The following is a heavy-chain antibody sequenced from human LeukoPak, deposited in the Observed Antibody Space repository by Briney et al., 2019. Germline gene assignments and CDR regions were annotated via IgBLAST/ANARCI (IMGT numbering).Heavy chain of an antibody. D-gene: IGHD3-10*01. J-gene: IGHJ4*02. Sequence: GGSLRLSCAPSGFTFSSHGMSWARQAPGKGLEWVSTISGSGANTFYADSVKGRFTISRDNSKNTLYLQMNSLRAEDTAVYYCAIVTYGSVTYGAFDYWGQGTLVTVSS. CDR1: GFTFSSHG. CDR3: AIVTYGSVTYGAFDY. CDR2: ISGSGANT. V-gene: IGHV3-23*01.